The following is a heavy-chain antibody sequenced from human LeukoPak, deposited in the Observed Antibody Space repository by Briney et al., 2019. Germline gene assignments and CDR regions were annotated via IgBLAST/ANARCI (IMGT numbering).Heavy chain of an antibody. Sequence: ASVKVSCKASGYTFTSYYMHWVRQAPGQGLEWMGIINPSGGSTSHAQKFQGRVTMTRDTSTSTVYMELSSLRSEDTAVYYCSRVAKCSGGSCYTSGWWYWGQGTLVTVSS. CDR3: SRVAKCSGGSCYTSGWWY. D-gene: IGHD2-15*01. CDR2: INPSGGST. J-gene: IGHJ4*02. CDR1: GYTFTSYY. V-gene: IGHV1-46*01.